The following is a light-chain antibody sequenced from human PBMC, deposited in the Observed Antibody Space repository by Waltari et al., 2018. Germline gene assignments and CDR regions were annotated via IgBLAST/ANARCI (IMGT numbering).Light chain of an antibody. CDR3: ASYTSTRTVI. CDR2: DVT. Sequence: QSALTQPASVSGSPGQSITISCSGPSSDVGGYNYVSRYQQLPGNAPKLMIYDVTRWPSGVSNRFSGSKSGNTASLTIFGLQAEDEADYYCASYTSTRTVIFGGGTRVTVL. V-gene: IGLV2-14*01. CDR1: SSDVGGYNY. J-gene: IGLJ2*01.